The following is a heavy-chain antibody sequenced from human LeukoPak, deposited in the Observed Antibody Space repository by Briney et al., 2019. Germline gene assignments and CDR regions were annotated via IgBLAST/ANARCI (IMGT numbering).Heavy chain of an antibody. CDR2: IYSGGST. CDR1: GFTVSSNY. CDR3: ARVSRGPHPYYYDSSGYMDY. V-gene: IGHV3-53*01. D-gene: IGHD3-22*01. Sequence: SGGSLRLSCAASGFTVSSNYMSWVRQAPGKGLEGVSVIYSGGSTYYADSVKGRFTIYRDNSKNALYLQMNSLRAEDTAVYYCARVSRGPHPYYYDSSGYMDYWGQGTLVTVSS. J-gene: IGHJ4*02.